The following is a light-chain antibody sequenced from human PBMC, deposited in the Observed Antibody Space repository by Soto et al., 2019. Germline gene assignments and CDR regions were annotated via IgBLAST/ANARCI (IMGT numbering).Light chain of an antibody. V-gene: IGKV3-11*01. CDR1: QSVSSN. CDR2: DAS. J-gene: IGKJ5*01. Sequence: EIVMTQAPATMSVSPGERATLSCRASQSVSSNLAWYQQKPGQAPRLLISDASNRATGIPVRFSGSGSGTDFTLTISSLVAEDSAVYYCHQRSNWPSITFGQGTRLEIK. CDR3: HQRSNWPSIT.